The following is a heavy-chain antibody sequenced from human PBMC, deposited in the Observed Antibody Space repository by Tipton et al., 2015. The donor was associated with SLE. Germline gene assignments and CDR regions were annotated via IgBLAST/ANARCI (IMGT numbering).Heavy chain of an antibody. D-gene: IGHD6-19*01. CDR2: INHSGST. V-gene: IGHV4-34*01. CDR1: GGSFSDYY. CDR3: ARAPKGKQWLGYFDY. Sequence: TLSLTCAVYGGSFSDYYWSWIRQPPGKGLEWIGEINHSGSTNYNPSLKSRVTISVDTSKNQFSLKLSSLTAADTAVYYCARAPKGKQWLGYFDYWGQGTLVTVSS. J-gene: IGHJ4*02.